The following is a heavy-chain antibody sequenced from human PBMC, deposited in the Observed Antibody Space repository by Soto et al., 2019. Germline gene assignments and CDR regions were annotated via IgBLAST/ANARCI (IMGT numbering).Heavy chain of an antibody. CDR3: ARLSPYYDILTGYYRNNWFDP. CDR1: GFTFSSYW. D-gene: IGHD3-9*01. J-gene: IGHJ5*02. CDR2: IKQDGSEK. Sequence: GGSLRLSCAASGFTFSSYWMSWVRQAPGKGLEWMANIKQDGSEKYYVDSVKGRFTISRDNAKNSLYLQMNSLRAEDTAVYYCARLSPYYDILTGYYRNNWFDPWGQGTLVTVSS. V-gene: IGHV3-7*01.